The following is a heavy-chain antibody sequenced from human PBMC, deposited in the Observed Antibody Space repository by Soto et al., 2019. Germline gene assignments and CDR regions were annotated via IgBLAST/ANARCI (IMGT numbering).Heavy chain of an antibody. D-gene: IGHD4-4*01. CDR3: ARHLANDYRNNPYNYYYYMAV. J-gene: IGHJ6*03. Sequence: ETLSLTCTVSGGSISSSSYYWGWIRQPPGKGLEWIGSIYYSGSTYYNPSLKSRVTISVDTSKNQFSLKLSSVTAADTAVYYCARHLANDYRNNPYNYYYYMAVWGKGTPVTVSS. CDR1: GGSISSSSYY. V-gene: IGHV4-39*01. CDR2: IYYSGST.